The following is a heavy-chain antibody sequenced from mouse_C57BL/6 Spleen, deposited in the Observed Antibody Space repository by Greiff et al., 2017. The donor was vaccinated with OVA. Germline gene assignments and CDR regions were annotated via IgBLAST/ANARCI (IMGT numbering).Heavy chain of an antibody. D-gene: IGHD1-1*01. V-gene: IGHV14-2*01. CDR2: IDPVDGET. CDR3: AGSNRYDYGSSYPFDV. Sequence: VQLQQSGAELVKPGASVKLSCTASGFTIKDYYMHWVKQRTEQGLEWIGRIDPVDGETKYAPKFQGKATITADTTSNTAYLQLSSLTSEDTAVYYCAGSNRYDYGSSYPFDVWGTGTTVTVSS. J-gene: IGHJ1*03. CDR1: GFTIKDYY.